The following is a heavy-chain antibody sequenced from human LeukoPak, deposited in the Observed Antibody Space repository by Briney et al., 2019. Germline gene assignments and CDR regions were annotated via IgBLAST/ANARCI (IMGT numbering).Heavy chain of an antibody. CDR1: GYSFTSYW. D-gene: IGHD3-9*01. V-gene: IGHV5-51*01. J-gene: IGHJ6*02. CDR3: ASHSRYFDWLSPYGMDV. CDR2: IHPGDSDT. Sequence: GESLKISCKGSGYSFTSYWIGLVRQMPGKGLEWMGIIHPGDSDTRYSPSFQGQVTISADKSISTAYLQWISLKASDTAMYYCASHSRYFDWLSPYGMDVWGQGTTVTVSS.